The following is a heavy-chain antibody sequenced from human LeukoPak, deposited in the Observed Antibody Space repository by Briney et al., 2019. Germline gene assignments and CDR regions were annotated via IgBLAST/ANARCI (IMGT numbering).Heavy chain of an antibody. J-gene: IGHJ4*02. CDR2: ISSSSSTI. D-gene: IGHD3-22*01. CDR1: GFTFSSHS. CDR3: ARGAYYYED. Sequence: GGSLRFSCAASGFTFSSHSMNWVRQAPGKGLEWVSYISSSSSTIYYADSVKGRFTISRDNAKNSLYLQMNSLRAEDTAVYYCARGAYYYEDWGQGTLVTVSS. V-gene: IGHV3-48*01.